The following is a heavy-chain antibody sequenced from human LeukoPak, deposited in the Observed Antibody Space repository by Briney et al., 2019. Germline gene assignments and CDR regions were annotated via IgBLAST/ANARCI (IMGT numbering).Heavy chain of an antibody. Sequence: GESLKMSCQGSGYSFTSYWVAWVRQMPGKGLEWMGIIYPGDSDIRYSPSFQGQVTFSVDKSINTAYLQWSSLRASDTAMYYCARRTTNIWAFDYWGQGTLLTVSS. V-gene: IGHV5-51*01. CDR1: GYSFTSYW. CDR2: IYPGDSDI. CDR3: ARRTTNIWAFDY. D-gene: IGHD1-7*01. J-gene: IGHJ4*02.